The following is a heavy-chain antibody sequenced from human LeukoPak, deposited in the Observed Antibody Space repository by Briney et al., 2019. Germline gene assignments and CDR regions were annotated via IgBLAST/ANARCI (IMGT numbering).Heavy chain of an antibody. V-gene: IGHV3-7*01. CDR3: ATLGGTARFDP. Sequence: GALRLSCVASGFTFSSYWMSWVRQAPGRGLDWVANIKQDGSEKDYVDSVKGRFTISRDNAKNSLYLQMSNLRAEDTAIYSCATLGGTARFDPWGQGTLVTVSS. J-gene: IGHJ5*02. CDR2: IKQDGSEK. CDR1: GFTFSSYW. D-gene: IGHD1-7*01.